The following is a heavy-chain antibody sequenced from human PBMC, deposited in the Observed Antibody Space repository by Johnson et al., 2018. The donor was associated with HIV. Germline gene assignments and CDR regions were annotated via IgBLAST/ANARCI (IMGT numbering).Heavy chain of an antibody. V-gene: IGHV3-30*02. CDR2: VRLDGSTR. CDR1: GFTFSSHG. CDR3: ESRYSSGRADAFDI. D-gene: IGHD6-19*01. Sequence: QVQLVESGGGVVQPGESLRLSCAASGFTFSSHGMHWVRQAPGKGLECVAYVRLDGSTRYYAVSAKGRFTIYRANAKNSLYLQMNSLRAEDTAVYYCESRYSSGRADAFDIWGQGTMVTVSS. J-gene: IGHJ3*02.